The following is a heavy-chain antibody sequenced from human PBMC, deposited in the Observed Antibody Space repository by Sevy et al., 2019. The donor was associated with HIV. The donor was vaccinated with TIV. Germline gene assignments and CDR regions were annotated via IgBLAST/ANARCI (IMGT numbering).Heavy chain of an antibody. J-gene: IGHJ6*02. Sequence: GGSLRLSCAASGFTFSSYSMNWVRQAPGKGLEWVSYISSSSSTIYYADSVKGRFTISRDNAKNSLYLQMKSLRAEDTAVYYCARDSEYYDCWSGYYPYYYYGMDVWGQGTTVTVSS. D-gene: IGHD3-3*01. CDR2: ISSSSSTI. V-gene: IGHV3-48*01. CDR1: GFTFSSYS. CDR3: ARDSEYYDCWSGYYPYYYYGMDV.